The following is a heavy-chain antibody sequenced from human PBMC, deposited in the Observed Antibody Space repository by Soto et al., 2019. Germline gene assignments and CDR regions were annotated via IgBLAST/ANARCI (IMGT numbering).Heavy chain of an antibody. J-gene: IGHJ6*02. Sequence: EVQLVESGGGLVKPGGSLRLSCEASGFIFNNAWKNWVRQSPGKGLEWVGHIKSKGDGGTTDYAAPVKGRFIISRDDSKKTLYLQMDSLKTEDTAVYYCTTACGTTCYWSYYGMDVWGQGTTVTVSS. CDR2: IKSKGDGGTT. CDR1: GFIFNNAW. CDR3: TTACGTTCYWSYYGMDV. V-gene: IGHV3-15*01. D-gene: IGHD2-2*01.